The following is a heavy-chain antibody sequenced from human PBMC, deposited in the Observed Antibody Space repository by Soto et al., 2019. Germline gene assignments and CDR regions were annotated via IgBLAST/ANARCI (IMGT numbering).Heavy chain of an antibody. CDR1: GFSISSSSYY. CDR2: LYNSGST. J-gene: IGHJ4*02. Sequence: AETLSLTCTVSGFSISSSSYYWGWMRQAPGKGLAWIGSLYNSGSTYYNPSLKSRVTISVDTSKNQFSLKLSSVTASDTAVYYCVRQLVSSSGSYRRPFDYWGQGTLVTVSS. CDR3: VRQLVSSSGSYRRPFDY. V-gene: IGHV4-39*01. D-gene: IGHD1-26*01.